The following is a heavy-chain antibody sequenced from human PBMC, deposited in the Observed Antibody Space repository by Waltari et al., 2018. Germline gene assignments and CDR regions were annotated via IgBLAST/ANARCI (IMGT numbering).Heavy chain of an antibody. CDR1: GGSFSTPA. D-gene: IGHD6-13*01. J-gene: IGHJ3*02. CDR2: IIPMVGTA. CDR3: ARGGLYGQQLLESAFEI. Sequence: QVQLVQSGAELKQPGSSVKVSCKVSGGSFSTPAITWGRQAPGQGLEWMGGIIPMVGTANYAQKSQDRCTINTDESMTTAYMHLSSLTSDDTAVYYCARGGLYGQQLLESAFEIWGQGTKVTVSS. V-gene: IGHV1-69*05.